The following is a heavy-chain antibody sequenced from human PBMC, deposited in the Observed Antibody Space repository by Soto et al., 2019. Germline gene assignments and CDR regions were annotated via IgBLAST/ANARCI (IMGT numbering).Heavy chain of an antibody. Sequence: GGSLRLSCAAPGFTFSSYSMNWVRQAPGKGLEWVSSISSSSSYIYYADSVKGRFTISRDNAKNSLYLQMNSLRAEDTAVYYCATAPVLRFLEWSPFGPSGYFDYWGQGTLVTVSS. D-gene: IGHD3-3*01. J-gene: IGHJ4*02. CDR2: ISSSSSYI. CDR1: GFTFSSYS. CDR3: ATAPVLRFLEWSPFGPSGYFDY. V-gene: IGHV3-21*01.